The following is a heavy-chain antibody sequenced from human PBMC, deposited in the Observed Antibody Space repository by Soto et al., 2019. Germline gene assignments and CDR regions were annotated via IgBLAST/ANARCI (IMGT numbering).Heavy chain of an antibody. D-gene: IGHD3-22*01. CDR2: ISSSSSYI. Sequence: EVQLVESGGGLVKPGGSLRLSCAASGFTFSSYSMNWVRQAPGKGLEWVSSISSSSSYIYCADSVKGRFTISRDNAKNSLYLQMNSLRAEDTAVYYCATGQYYYDSSGYYYSWGQGTLVTVSS. J-gene: IGHJ4*02. V-gene: IGHV3-21*04. CDR3: ATGQYYYDSSGYYYS. CDR1: GFTFSSYS.